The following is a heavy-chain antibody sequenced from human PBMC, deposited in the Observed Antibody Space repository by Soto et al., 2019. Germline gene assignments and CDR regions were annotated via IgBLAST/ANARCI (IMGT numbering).Heavy chain of an antibody. J-gene: IGHJ6*02. CDR1: GFTFSSYA. CDR2: ISSSGGST. CDR3: AKDVLRFLEWLAFYGMDV. V-gene: IGHV3-23*01. D-gene: IGHD3-3*01. Sequence: GGSLRLSCAASGFTFSSYAMSWVRQAPGKGLGWVSAISSSGGSTFYADSVKGRFTISRDNSKNTLYLQMNSLRAEDTAVYYCAKDVLRFLEWLAFYGMDVWGQGTTVTVSS.